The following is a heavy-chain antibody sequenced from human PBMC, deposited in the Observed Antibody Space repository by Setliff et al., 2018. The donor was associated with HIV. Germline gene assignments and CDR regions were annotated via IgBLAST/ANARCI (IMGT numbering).Heavy chain of an antibody. D-gene: IGHD6-19*01. J-gene: IGHJ4*02. CDR2: IHEQGRT. CDR1: GGHISTDHN. CDR3: ARHRQWHLLPDH. V-gene: IGHV4-39*01. Sequence: PSETLSLTCTVSGGHISTDHNWGWLRQPPWKGLEWIAGIHEQGRTYYNPSLKSRVTILMDTSNKQFSVRLRSVTAADTATYYCARHRQWHLLPDHWGQGVWVTVSS.